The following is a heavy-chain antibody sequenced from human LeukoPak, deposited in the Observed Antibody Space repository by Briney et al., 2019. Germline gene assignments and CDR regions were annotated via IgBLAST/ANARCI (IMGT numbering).Heavy chain of an antibody. CDR3: ARDLRDCSSASCNVLYFLMDA. V-gene: IGHV3-30*01. CDR1: GFTFSSYA. CDR2: ISYDASNK. D-gene: IGHD2-2*01. J-gene: IGHJ6*02. Sequence: GGSLRLSCAASGFTFSSYAMHWVRQAPGKGLEWVAVISYDASNKYYADSVKGRFIISRDNSKNTVYLQMNSLRVEDTAVYYCARDLRDCSSASCNVLYFLMDAWGQGTTVSVSS.